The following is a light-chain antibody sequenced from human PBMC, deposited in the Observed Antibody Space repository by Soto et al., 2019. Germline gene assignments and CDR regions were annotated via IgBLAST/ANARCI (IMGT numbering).Light chain of an antibody. V-gene: IGLV2-8*01. CDR1: ISDVGAYDY. CDR2: GVN. CDR3: SSYSGTHSYV. J-gene: IGLJ1*01. Sequence: QSALTQPPSASGSPGQSVTISCTGTISDVGAYDYVSWHQQHPGKAPKVNIYGVNKRPSGVPARFSGSKSGDTASLTVSGFHPEDEADYYCSSYSGTHSYVFGIGTKLTVL.